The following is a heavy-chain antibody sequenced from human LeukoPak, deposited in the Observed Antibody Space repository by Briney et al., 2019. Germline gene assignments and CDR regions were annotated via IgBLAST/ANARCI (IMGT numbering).Heavy chain of an antibody. Sequence: PGGSLRLSCAASGFTLSRYVMHWVRQAPGEGLQWVALIWYDGSNEYYTDSVKGRFTISRDNSKNTLYLQMNSLRAEDTAVYYCARADYYDSSGYYYGDYWGQGTLVTVSS. V-gene: IGHV3-33*01. CDR3: ARADYYDSSGYYYGDY. CDR1: GFTLSRYV. CDR2: IWYDGSNE. J-gene: IGHJ4*02. D-gene: IGHD3-22*01.